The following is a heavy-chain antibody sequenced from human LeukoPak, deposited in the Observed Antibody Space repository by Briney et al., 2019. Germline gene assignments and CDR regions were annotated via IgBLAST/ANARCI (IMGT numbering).Heavy chain of an antibody. V-gene: IGHV3-53*01. CDR1: GFTVSSNY. Sequence: GGSLRLSCAASGFTVSSNYMSWVRQAPGKGLEWVSVIYSGGSTYYADSVKGRFTISRDNSKNTLYLQMNNLRAEDTAVYCCARDRRERGFREFHYYYYYMDVWGKGTTVTVSS. CDR2: IYSGGST. J-gene: IGHJ6*03. D-gene: IGHD3-10*01. CDR3: ARDRRERGFREFHYYYYYMDV.